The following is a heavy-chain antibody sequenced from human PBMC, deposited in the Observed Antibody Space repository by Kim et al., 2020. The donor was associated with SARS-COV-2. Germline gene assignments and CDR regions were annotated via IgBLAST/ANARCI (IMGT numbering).Heavy chain of an antibody. CDR2: ISSSSSYI. CDR3: ARDGANNDAFDI. CDR1: GFTFSSYS. V-gene: IGHV3-21*01. D-gene: IGHD3-16*01. Sequence: GGSLRLSCAASGFTFSSYSMNWVRQAPGKGLEWVSSISSSSSYIYYADSVKGRFTISRDNAKNSLYLQMNSLRAEDTAVYYCARDGANNDAFDIWGQGTMVTVSS. J-gene: IGHJ3*02.